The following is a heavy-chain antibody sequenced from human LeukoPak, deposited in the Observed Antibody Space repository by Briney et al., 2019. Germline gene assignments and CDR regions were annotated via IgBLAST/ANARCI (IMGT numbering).Heavy chain of an antibody. D-gene: IGHD5/OR15-5a*01. V-gene: IGHV4-31*03. CDR2: IYYNGRSGNT. CDR1: DDSISRRGYY. CDR3: ANSLPTVSTRNYFDY. Sequence: SETLSLTCSVSDDSISRRGYYWSWIRQRPGMGLDWMGYIYYNGRSGNTSYNLALKSRVTMSIDTGEKHFSLRLTSVTAADTAVYYCANSLPTVSTRNYFDYWGQGTLVIVSS. J-gene: IGHJ4*02.